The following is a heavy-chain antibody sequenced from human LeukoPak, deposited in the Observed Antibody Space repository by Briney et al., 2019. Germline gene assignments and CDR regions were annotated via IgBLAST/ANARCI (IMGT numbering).Heavy chain of an antibody. CDR1: GGSISSSSYY. V-gene: IGHV4-39*07. Sequence: KASETLSLTCTVSGGSISSSSYYWGWIRQPPGKGLEWIGSIYYSGSTYYNPSLKSRVTISVDTSKNQFSLKLSSVTAADTAVYYCAREYILYRSGWFLDYWGQGTVVTVSS. CDR2: IYYSGST. D-gene: IGHD6-19*01. CDR3: AREYILYRSGWFLDY. J-gene: IGHJ4*02.